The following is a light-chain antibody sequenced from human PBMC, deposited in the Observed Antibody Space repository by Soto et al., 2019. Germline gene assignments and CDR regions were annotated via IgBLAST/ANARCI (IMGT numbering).Light chain of an antibody. CDR2: DAS. V-gene: IGKV3-20*01. J-gene: IGKJ2*01. CDR3: QQYGSALYT. Sequence: EIVLTQSPGTLSLSPGERATLSCRASQSVSSSYLAWYQQKPGQAPRLLIYDASSRATGIPDRFSGSGSGTDFTLTISRLEPEDCAVYYCQQYGSALYTFGQWTKLEIK. CDR1: QSVSSSY.